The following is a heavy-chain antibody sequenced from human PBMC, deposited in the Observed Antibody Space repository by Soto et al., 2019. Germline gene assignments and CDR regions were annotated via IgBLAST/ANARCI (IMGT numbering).Heavy chain of an antibody. Sequence: SETLSLTCAVSGDSISSVNWWSWVRQSPGGGPEWIGSVFYTGFTSYNPSLESRVSVSVDTSKNQFSLKVSAVAAADTAIYYCARRFCSDSYCSYFDYWGRGTLVTVS. D-gene: IGHD2-15*01. CDR1: GDSISSVNW. CDR2: VFYTGFT. V-gene: IGHV4-38-2*01. CDR3: ARRFCSDSYCSYFDY. J-gene: IGHJ4*02.